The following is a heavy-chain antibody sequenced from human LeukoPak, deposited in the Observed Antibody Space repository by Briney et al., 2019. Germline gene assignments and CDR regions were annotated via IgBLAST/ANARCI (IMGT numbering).Heavy chain of an antibody. CDR3: ARLEWELPFDY. Sequence: SETLSLTCTVSGGSISSSSYYWGWIRQPPGKGLEWIGSIYYSGSTYYNPSLKSRVTISVDTSKNQFSLKLSFVTAADTAVYYCARLEWELPFDYWGQGTLVTVSS. CDR1: GGSISSSSYY. J-gene: IGHJ4*02. D-gene: IGHD1-26*01. CDR2: IYYSGST. V-gene: IGHV4-39*01.